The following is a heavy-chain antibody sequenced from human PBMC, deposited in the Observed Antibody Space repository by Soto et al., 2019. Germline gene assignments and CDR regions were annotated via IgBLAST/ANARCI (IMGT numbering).Heavy chain of an antibody. CDR1: GGSISSSSYY. D-gene: IGHD3-22*01. J-gene: IGHJ4*02. CDR2: IYYSGST. Sequence: SETLSLTCTVSGGSISSSSYYWGWIRQPPGKGLEWIGSIYYSGSTYYNPSLKSRVTISVDTSKNQFSLKLSSVTAADTAVYYCARRRYYDSSGKLIDYWGQGTLVTVSS. CDR3: ARRRYYDSSGKLIDY. V-gene: IGHV4-39*01.